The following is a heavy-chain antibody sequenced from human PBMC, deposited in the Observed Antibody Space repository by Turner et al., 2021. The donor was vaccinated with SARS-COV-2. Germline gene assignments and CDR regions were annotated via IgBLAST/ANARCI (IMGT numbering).Heavy chain of an antibody. Sequence: VQLVESGGGLVKPGGSLRLSCAASGFPFSSYSMNWVRQAPEKGLEWVASINSGSSYIYYADSLKGRVTISRDNTKRSLFLQMNSLRVEDTAVYYCTRSRDYYGSGTYYNYDYWGQGTLVTVSS. D-gene: IGHD3-10*01. V-gene: IGHV3-21*02. CDR1: GFPFSSYS. CDR2: INSGSSYI. J-gene: IGHJ4*02. CDR3: TRSRDYYGSGTYYNYDY.